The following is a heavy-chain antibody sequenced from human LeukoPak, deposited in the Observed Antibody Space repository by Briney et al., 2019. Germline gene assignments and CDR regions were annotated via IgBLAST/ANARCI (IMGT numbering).Heavy chain of an antibody. Sequence: PGGSLRLSCAASGFTFSSYEMNWVRQAPGKGLGWVSYISGSGSTIYYADSVKGRFTISRDNAKNSLYLQMNSLRVEDTAVYYCARLFYYDSSGVYGMDVWGQGTTVTASS. D-gene: IGHD3-22*01. CDR1: GFTFSSYE. CDR2: ISGSGSTI. J-gene: IGHJ6*02. CDR3: ARLFYYDSSGVYGMDV. V-gene: IGHV3-48*03.